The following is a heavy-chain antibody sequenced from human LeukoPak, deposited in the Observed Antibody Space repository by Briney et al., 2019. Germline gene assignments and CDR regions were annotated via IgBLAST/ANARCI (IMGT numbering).Heavy chain of an antibody. Sequence: SETLSLTCTVSGYSISSGYYWGWIRQPPGKGLEWIGSIYHSGSTYYNPSLKSRVTISVDTSKNQFSLKLSSVTAADTAVYYCAREEYYYGSSGYQDAFDIWGQGTMVTVSS. D-gene: IGHD3-22*01. CDR3: AREEYYYGSSGYQDAFDI. CDR1: GYSISSGYY. J-gene: IGHJ3*02. V-gene: IGHV4-38-2*02. CDR2: IYHSGST.